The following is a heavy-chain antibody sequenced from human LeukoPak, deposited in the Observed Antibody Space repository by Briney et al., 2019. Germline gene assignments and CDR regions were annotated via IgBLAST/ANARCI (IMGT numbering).Heavy chain of an antibody. D-gene: IGHD3-10*01. CDR2: INHSGST. CDR1: GGSFSGYY. CDR3: ARGRAQGMVRGVIRMWFDP. J-gene: IGHJ5*02. Sequence: SETLSLTCAVYGGSFSGYYWSWIRQPPGKGLEWIGEINHSGSTNYNPSLKSRVTISVDTSKNQFSLKLSSVTAADTAVYYRARGRAQGMVRGVIRMWFDPWGQGTLVTVSS. V-gene: IGHV4-34*01.